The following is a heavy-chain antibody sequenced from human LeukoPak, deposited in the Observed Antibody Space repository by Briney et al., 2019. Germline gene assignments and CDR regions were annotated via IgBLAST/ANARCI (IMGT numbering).Heavy chain of an antibody. Sequence: GGSLRLSCAASGLIFSNYWMSWVRQTPGKGLEWVANIKEDGSAKYYVDSVKGRFTISRDNAKSFLYLQMNSLRVEDTAVYYCARDGDGYPYWGQGTLVTVSS. CDR2: IKEDGSAK. D-gene: IGHD5-18*01. CDR1: GLIFSNYW. J-gene: IGHJ4*02. CDR3: ARDGDGYPY. V-gene: IGHV3-7*01.